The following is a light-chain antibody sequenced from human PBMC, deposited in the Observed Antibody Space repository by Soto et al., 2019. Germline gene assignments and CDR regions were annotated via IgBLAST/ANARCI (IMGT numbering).Light chain of an antibody. CDR1: QSIISSY. J-gene: IGKJ2*01. Sequence: EVVLTQSPGTLSLSPGEGATLSCRASQSIISSYLAWYQHKPGQAPRLLIYGVSSRATGVPDRFSGSGSGTDFTLTNSRLEPEDFAVYYCQQYGNSVPFTFGQGTKLEIK. V-gene: IGKV3-20*01. CDR2: GVS. CDR3: QQYGNSVPFT.